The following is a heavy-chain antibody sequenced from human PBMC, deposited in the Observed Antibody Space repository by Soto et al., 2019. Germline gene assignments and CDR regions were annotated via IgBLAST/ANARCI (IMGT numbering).Heavy chain of an antibody. CDR2: IWYDGSNK. V-gene: IGHV3-33*01. CDR3: ARGGYSSGWLDY. CDR1: GFTFSSYG. Sequence: GGSLRLSCAASGFTFSSYGMHWVRHAPGKGLEWVAVIWYDGSNKYYADSVKGRFTISRDNSKNTLYLQMSSLRAEDTAVYYCARGGYSSGWLDYWGQGTLVTVSS. D-gene: IGHD6-19*01. J-gene: IGHJ4*02.